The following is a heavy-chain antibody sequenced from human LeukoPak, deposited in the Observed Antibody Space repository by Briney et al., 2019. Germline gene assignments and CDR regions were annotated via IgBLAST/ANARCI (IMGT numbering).Heavy chain of an antibody. V-gene: IGHV3-11*01. Sequence: GGSLRLSCTASGFTFSDSYMTWIRQAPGKGLEWISFISSRGSSIYYADSVKGRFTISRDNAKNSLYLQINSLRAEDTAVYYCGRLTALLSGGPDVVDIWGQGTMVTVSS. CDR2: ISSRGSSI. CDR3: GRLTALLSGGPDVVDI. J-gene: IGHJ3*02. CDR1: GFTFSDSY. D-gene: IGHD3-16*01.